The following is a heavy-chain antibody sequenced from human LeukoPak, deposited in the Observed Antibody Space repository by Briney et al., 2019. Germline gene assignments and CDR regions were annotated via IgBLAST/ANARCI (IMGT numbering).Heavy chain of an antibody. CDR2: ISSNGGST. Sequence: GGSLRLSCAASGFTFSSYAMHWVRQAPGKGLEYVSAISSNGGSTYYANSVKGRFTISRDNSKNTLYLQMGSLRAEDMAVYYCAEDRITVTTNWFDPWGQGALVTVSS. CDR1: GFTFSSYA. CDR3: AEDRITVTTNWFDP. D-gene: IGHD4-11*01. V-gene: IGHV3-64*01. J-gene: IGHJ5*02.